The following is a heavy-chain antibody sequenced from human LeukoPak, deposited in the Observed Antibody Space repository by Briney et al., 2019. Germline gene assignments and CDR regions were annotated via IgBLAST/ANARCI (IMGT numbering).Heavy chain of an antibody. Sequence: GGSLRLSCAASGFTFSSYAMSWVRQAPGKGLEWVSAVSGSGVSTYYADSVKGRFTISRDNSKNTLFLQVNSLRAEDTAVYYCAKGGNPDYWGQGTLVTVSS. V-gene: IGHV3-23*01. CDR3: AKGGNPDY. CDR1: GFTFSSYA. CDR2: VSGSGVST. J-gene: IGHJ4*02.